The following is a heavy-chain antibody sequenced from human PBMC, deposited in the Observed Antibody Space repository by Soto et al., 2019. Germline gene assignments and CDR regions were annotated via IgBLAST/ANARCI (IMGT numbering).Heavy chain of an antibody. J-gene: IGHJ6*02. D-gene: IGHD6-13*01. Sequence: QVQLQESGPGLVKPSQTLSLTCTVSGGSISSGGYYWSWIRQHPGKGLEWIGYIYYSGSTYYNPSLKSRVTISVDTSKNQFSLKLSSVTAADTAVYYCARDGLTNSSSWYISGMDVWGQGTTVTVSS. V-gene: IGHV4-31*03. CDR1: GGSISSGGYY. CDR2: IYYSGST. CDR3: ARDGLTNSSSWYISGMDV.